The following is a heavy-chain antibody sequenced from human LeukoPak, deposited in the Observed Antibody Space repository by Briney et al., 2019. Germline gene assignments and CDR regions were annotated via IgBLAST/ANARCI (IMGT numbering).Heavy chain of an antibody. J-gene: IGHJ4*02. Sequence: SETLSLTCTVQGGSLSGAYWTWIRQPPGKGLEWIGEINHTGSTNYNPSFKSRVTMSADTPKNQFSLNLTSVTAADTALYYCVRGPVRLARPYDYWGQGILVTVSS. CDR1: GGSLSGAY. D-gene: IGHD3-9*01. V-gene: IGHV4-34*01. CDR3: VRGPVRLARPYDY. CDR2: INHTGST.